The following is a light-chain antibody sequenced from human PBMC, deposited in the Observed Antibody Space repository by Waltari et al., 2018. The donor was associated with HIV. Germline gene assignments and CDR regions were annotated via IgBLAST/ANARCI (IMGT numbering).Light chain of an antibody. V-gene: IGKV3-20*01. J-gene: IGKJ3*01. CDR1: QSVSSSY. CDR3: QQYGSSPRT. Sequence: RASQSVSSSYLAWYQQKPGQAPRLLIYGASSRATGIPDRFSGSGSGTDFTLTISRLEPEDFAVYYCQQYGSSPRTFGPGTKVDIK. CDR2: GAS.